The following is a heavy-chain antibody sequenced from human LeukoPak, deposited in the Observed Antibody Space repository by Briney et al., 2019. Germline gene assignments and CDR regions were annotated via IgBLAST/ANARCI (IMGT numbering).Heavy chain of an antibody. CDR3: ARVVTNFWYFDL. D-gene: IGHD2-21*02. J-gene: IGHJ2*01. V-gene: IGHV3-23*01. CDR1: GFTFSTYA. Sequence: GGSLRLSCAASGFTFSTYAMNWVRQAPGKGLEWVSTISDIGGSTYYADSVKGRFTVSRDNSKNTVYLQMNSLRAEDTAVYYCARVVTNFWYFDLWGRGTLVTVSS. CDR2: ISDIGGST.